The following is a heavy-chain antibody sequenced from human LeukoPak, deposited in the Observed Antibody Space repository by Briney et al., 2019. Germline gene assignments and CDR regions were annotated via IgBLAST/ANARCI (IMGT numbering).Heavy chain of an antibody. D-gene: IGHD1-26*01. CDR2: INHSGST. Sequence: SETLPLTCAVYGGSFSGYYWSWIRQPPGKGLEWIGEINHSGSTNYNPSLKSRVTISVDTSKNQFSLKLSSVTAADTAVYYCARGGGSYYFNYWGQGTLVTVPS. J-gene: IGHJ4*02. CDR1: GGSFSGYY. CDR3: ARGGGSYYFNY. V-gene: IGHV4-34*01.